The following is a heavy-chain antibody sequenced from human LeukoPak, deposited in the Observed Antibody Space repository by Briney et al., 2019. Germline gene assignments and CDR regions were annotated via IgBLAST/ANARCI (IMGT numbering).Heavy chain of an antibody. D-gene: IGHD3-22*01. J-gene: IGHJ4*02. CDR3: AKHFYDSSGPTYFDY. CDR1: EFTFGSYA. V-gene: IGHV3-23*01. CDR2: ISGSGART. Sequence: GGSQRLSCVVSEFTFGSYAMSWVRQAPGKGLEWVSGISGSGARTYYADSVKGRFTISRDNSKNTLFLQMNSLRAEDTAVYYCAKHFYDSSGPTYFDYWGQGTLVTVSS.